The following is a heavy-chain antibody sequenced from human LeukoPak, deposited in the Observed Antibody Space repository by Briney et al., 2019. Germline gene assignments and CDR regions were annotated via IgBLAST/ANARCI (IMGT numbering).Heavy chain of an antibody. CDR1: GFTFSSYW. J-gene: IGHJ3*02. Sequence: PGGSLRLSCAASGFTFSSYWMSWVRQAPGKGLEWVAFIRYDGSNKYYADSVKGRFTISRDNSKNTLYLQMNSLRAEDTAVYYCATMGAFDIWGQGTMVTVSS. D-gene: IGHD3-10*01. CDR2: IRYDGSNK. V-gene: IGHV3-30*02. CDR3: ATMGAFDI.